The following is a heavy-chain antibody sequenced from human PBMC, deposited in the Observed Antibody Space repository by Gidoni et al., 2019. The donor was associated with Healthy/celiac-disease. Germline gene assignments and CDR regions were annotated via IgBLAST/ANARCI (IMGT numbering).Heavy chain of an antibody. V-gene: IGHV3-23*01. J-gene: IGHJ4*02. CDR3: AKDRGYYDSSGYYDY. Sequence: EVQLLESGGGLVQPGGSLRLSCAPSRFTFSSYAMSWVRQAPGTGLEWVSAISGSGGSTYYADSVKGRFTISRDNSKNTLYLQMNSLRAEDTAVYYCAKDRGYYDSSGYYDYWGQGTLVTVSS. CDR1: RFTFSSYA. D-gene: IGHD3-22*01. CDR2: ISGSGGST.